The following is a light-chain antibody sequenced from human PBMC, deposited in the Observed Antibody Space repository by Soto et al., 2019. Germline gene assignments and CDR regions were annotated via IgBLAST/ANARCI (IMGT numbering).Light chain of an antibody. J-gene: IGKJ1*01. CDR2: DAS. V-gene: IGKV3D-20*02. CDR1: QSVSSSS. CDR3: QQRSNWPPWT. Sequence: EIVLTQSPGTLSLSPGERATLSCRASQSVSSSSLAWYQQNPGQAPRLLIFDASSRATGIPARFSGSGSGTDFTLTISSLEPEDFALYYCQQRSNWPPWTFGQGTKVDIK.